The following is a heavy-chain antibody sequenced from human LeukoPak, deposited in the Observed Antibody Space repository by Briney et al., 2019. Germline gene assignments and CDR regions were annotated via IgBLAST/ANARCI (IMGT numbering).Heavy chain of an antibody. J-gene: IGHJ4*02. CDR1: GFMFSRYW. Sequence: GGSLRLSCAASGFMFSRYWMSWVRQAPGKGLEWVANIHQDGGEKYYVDSVKGRFTISRDNTKNSMFLQMNGLRAEDTAVYYCFAPFDYWGQGTLVTVSS. V-gene: IGHV3-7*01. CDR3: FAPFDY. CDR2: IHQDGGEK.